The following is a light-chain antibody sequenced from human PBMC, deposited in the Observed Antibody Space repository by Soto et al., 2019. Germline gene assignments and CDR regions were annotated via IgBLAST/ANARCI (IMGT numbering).Light chain of an antibody. CDR1: QGLGTN. V-gene: IGKV3-15*01. CDR3: QQYNHWPLS. CDR2: AAS. J-gene: IGKJ4*01. Sequence: TVMNQSPANLSVSPGERATLSCRASQGLGTNLAWYQQRPGQAPRLLIYAASTRATGVPARFSGSGSETEFTLTITTLQSEDFAVYYCQQYNHWPLSFGVGTKADIK.